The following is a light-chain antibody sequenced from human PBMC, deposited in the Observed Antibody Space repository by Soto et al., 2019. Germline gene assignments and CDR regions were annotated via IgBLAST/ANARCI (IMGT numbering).Light chain of an antibody. J-gene: IGKJ1*01. V-gene: IGKV2-30*01. CDR3: MQGRQRQWT. CDR1: QSLVYSDGNTY. CDR2: KVS. Sequence: DVVMTQSPLSLPVTLGQPASISCRSSQSLVYSDGNTYLNWFQQRPGQSPRRLIYKVSNRDSGVPDRCIVCGIGLDFTRENNRVEAEDLKVYYCMQGRQRQWTFGEGTKVEI.